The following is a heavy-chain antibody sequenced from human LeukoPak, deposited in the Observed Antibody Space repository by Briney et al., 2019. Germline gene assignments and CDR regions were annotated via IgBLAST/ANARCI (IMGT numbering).Heavy chain of an antibody. J-gene: IGHJ6*04. CDR3: ATAPIFENTVVVPAAFSLDV. CDR1: GYTLTELS. D-gene: IGHD2-2*01. V-gene: IGHV1-24*01. CDR2: FDPEDGET. Sequence: ASVKVSCKVSGYTLTELSMHWVRQAPGKGLEWMGGFDPEDGETIYAQKFQGRVTMTEDTSTDTAYMELSTLRSEDTAVYYCATAPIFENTVVVPAAFSLDVWGKGTTVSVSS.